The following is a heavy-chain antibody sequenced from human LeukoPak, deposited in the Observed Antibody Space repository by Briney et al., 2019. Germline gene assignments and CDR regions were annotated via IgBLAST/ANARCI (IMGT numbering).Heavy chain of an antibody. CDR3: ARTRIPFYFGSGSPDY. CDR2: INTNTGNP. CDR1: GYTFSSHA. V-gene: IGHV7-4-1*02. J-gene: IGHJ4*02. D-gene: IGHD3-10*01. Sequence: ASVKVSCKASGYTFSSHAMIWVRQAPGQGFEWMGWINTNTGNPRYGQGFTGRFVFSLDTSVSTAYLQISSLKAEDTAVYFCARTRIPFYFGSGSPDYWGPGTLVTVSS.